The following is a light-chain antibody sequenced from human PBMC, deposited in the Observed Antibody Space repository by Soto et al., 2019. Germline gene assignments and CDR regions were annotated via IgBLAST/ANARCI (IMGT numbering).Light chain of an antibody. Sequence: AIPLTQSPSSLTASVGDRVTITCRANQGGRNDLAWYQQKPGTAPRLLIYAASTLQSGVSSRFRGGGSGTEFTLTINSLQPEDFATYYCLQDNTYPWTFGQGTKV. CDR2: AAS. V-gene: IGKV1-6*01. J-gene: IGKJ1*01. CDR1: QGGRND. CDR3: LQDNTYPWT.